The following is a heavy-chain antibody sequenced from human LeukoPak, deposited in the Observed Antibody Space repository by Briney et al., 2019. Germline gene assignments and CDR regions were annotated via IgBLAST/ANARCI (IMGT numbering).Heavy chain of an antibody. D-gene: IGHD1-26*01. J-gene: IGHJ3*02. V-gene: IGHV3-11*04. Sequence: GGSLRLSCAASGYMFSDYYMSWIRQAPEKGLEWLSYISHSGSTIYYADSVKGRFTISRDNAKNSLYLQMNSLRADDTAVYHCARQETSSYNGAFDIWGQGTMVTVSS. CDR2: ISHSGSTI. CDR3: ARQETSSYNGAFDI. CDR1: GYMFSDYY.